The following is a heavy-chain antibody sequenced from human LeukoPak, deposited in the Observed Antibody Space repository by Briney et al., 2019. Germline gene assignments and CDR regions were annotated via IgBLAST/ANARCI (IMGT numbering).Heavy chain of an antibody. D-gene: IGHD3-10*01. CDR3: ARDPALDPLDSASGSPI. CDR2: VYYSGTT. J-gene: IGHJ4*02. V-gene: IGHV4-39*07. Sequence: SETLSLTCSVSGGSVYSMNYYWGWIRQPPGKGLEWIGSVYYSGTTYYNSSLKSRVTIAIDTSKTQFSLKLTSVTAADTAVYYCARDPALDPLDSASGSPIWGPGTLVTVSS. CDR1: GGSVYSMNYY.